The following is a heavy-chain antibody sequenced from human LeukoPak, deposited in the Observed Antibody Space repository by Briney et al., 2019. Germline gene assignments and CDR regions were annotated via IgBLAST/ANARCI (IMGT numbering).Heavy chain of an antibody. CDR1: GFTFSGFW. CDR3: ARSSYSRSSSV. Sequence: PGGSLRLSCAVSGFTFSGFWMSWSRQAPGKGLEGVANINSEGSEGYYADVVKGRFTISRDNAKNSLYLQINSLRAEDTSVYYCARSSYSRSSSVWGQGTMATVSS. D-gene: IGHD6-6*01. V-gene: IGHV3-7*03. J-gene: IGHJ3*01. CDR2: INSEGSEG.